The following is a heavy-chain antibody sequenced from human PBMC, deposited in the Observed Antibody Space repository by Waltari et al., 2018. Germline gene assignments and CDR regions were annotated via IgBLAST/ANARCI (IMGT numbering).Heavy chain of an antibody. CDR3: ARALAPNWFDP. V-gene: IGHV1-8*01. Sequence: QVQLVQSGAEVKKPGASVKVSCKASGYTFTSFDINWVRQATGQGLEWMGWMNPNSGNIGYAQKFQGRVTITADESTSTAYMELSSLRSEDTAVYYCARALAPNWFDPWGQGTLVTVSS. CDR1: GYTFTSFD. J-gene: IGHJ5*02. CDR2: MNPNSGNI.